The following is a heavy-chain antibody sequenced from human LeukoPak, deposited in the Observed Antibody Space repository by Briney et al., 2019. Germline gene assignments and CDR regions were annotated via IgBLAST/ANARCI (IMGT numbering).Heavy chain of an antibody. CDR1: GFTFSSYS. CDR2: ISSSSSTI. D-gene: IGHD6-13*01. CDR3: ARDRIEQQRTLGRSTSYYNYYYMDV. V-gene: IGHV3-48*01. J-gene: IGHJ6*03. Sequence: PGGSLRLSCAASGFTFSSYSMNWVRQAPGKGLEWVSYISSSSSTIYYADSVKGRFTISRDNAKNSLYLQMNSLRAEDTAVYYCARDRIEQQRTLGRSTSYYNYYYMDVWGKGTTVTVSS.